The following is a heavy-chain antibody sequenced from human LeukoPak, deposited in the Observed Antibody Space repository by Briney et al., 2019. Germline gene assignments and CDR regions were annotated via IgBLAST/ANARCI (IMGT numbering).Heavy chain of an antibody. CDR3: ARDSRRYSSGWYNY. CDR1: GYTFTDYY. D-gene: IGHD6-19*01. J-gene: IGHJ4*02. Sequence: ASVKVSCKASGYTFTDYYMHWVRQAPGQGLEWMGWINPNSGGTNYAQKFQGRVTMTRDTSISTAYMELSRLRSDDTAVYYCARDSRRYSSGWYNYWGQGTLVTVSS. CDR2: INPNSGGT. V-gene: IGHV1-2*02.